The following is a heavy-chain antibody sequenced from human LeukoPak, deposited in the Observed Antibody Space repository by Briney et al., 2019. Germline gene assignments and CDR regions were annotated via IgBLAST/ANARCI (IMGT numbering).Heavy chain of an antibody. D-gene: IGHD1-1*01. CDR1: GGSISSGGYY. CDR2: IYTSGST. Sequence: SETLSLTCTVSGGSISSGGYYWRWIRQPAGKGLEWIGRIYTSGSTNYNPSLRSRVTISVDTSKNQFSLKLSSVTAADTAVYYCARGLTGPTVRYYYNYYMDVWGKGITVTISS. J-gene: IGHJ6*03. CDR3: ARGLTGPTVRYYYNYYMDV. V-gene: IGHV4-61*02.